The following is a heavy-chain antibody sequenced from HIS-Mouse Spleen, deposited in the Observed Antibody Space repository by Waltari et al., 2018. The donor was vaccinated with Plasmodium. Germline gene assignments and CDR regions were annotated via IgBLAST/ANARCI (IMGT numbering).Heavy chain of an antibody. V-gene: IGHV4-39*01. CDR2: IYYSGST. CDR1: GCSIRSSSYY. D-gene: IGHD1-26*01. J-gene: IGHJ4*02. Sequence: QLQLQESGPGLVKPSETLSLTCPVPGCSIRSSSYYWGWIRQPPGKGLEWIGSIYYSGSTYYNPSLKSRVTISVDTSKNQFSLKLSSVTAADTAVYYCARRGGSYYYFDYWGQGTLVTVSS. CDR3: ARRGGSYYYFDY.